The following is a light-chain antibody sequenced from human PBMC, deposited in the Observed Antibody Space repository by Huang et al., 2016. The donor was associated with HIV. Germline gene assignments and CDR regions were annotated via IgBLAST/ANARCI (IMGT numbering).Light chain of an antibody. CDR3: QQYGGSPPGVT. CDR2: NTS. V-gene: IGKV3-20*01. J-gene: IGKJ4*01. Sequence: EIVLTQSPGTLSLSPGARATLSCRASQSVTTTYLAWYQQKTGQPPRLLIYNTSRRASGIPDRFSGSGSGTGFSLTIRRLEAEDFAVYYCQQYGGSPPGVTFGGGTKIEVK. CDR1: QSVTTTY.